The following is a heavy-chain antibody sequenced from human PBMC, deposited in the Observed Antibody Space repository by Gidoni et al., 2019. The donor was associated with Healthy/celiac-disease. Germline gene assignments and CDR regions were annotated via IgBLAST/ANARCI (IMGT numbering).Heavy chain of an antibody. CDR1: GYTFTSYY. Sequence: QVQLVQSGAEVTKPGASVKVSCKASGYTFTSYYMHWVRQAPGQGLEWMGIINPSGGSTSDAQKFQGRVTMTRDTSTSTVYMELSSLRSEDTAVYYCARTPGYYDSSGYSLGWFDPWGQGTLVTVSS. CDR2: INPSGGST. D-gene: IGHD3-22*01. V-gene: IGHV1-46*03. CDR3: ARTPGYYDSSGYSLGWFDP. J-gene: IGHJ5*02.